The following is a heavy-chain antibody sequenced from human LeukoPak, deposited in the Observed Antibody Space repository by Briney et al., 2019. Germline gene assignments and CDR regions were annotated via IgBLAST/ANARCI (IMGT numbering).Heavy chain of an antibody. V-gene: IGHV1-2*02. CDR2: INPNSGGT. CDR3: ARGLWFGELFLTYFDY. D-gene: IGHD3-10*01. CDR1: GYTFTGYY. Sequence: ASVKVSCKASGYTFTGYYMHWVRQAPGQGLEGMGWINPNSGGTNYAQKFQGRVTMTRDTSISTAYMELSRLRSDDTAVYYCARGLWFGELFLTYFDYWGQGTLVTVSS. J-gene: IGHJ4*02.